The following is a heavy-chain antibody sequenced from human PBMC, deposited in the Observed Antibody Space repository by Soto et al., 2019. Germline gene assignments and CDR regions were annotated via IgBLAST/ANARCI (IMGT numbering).Heavy chain of an antibody. V-gene: IGHV1-69*06. CDR3: ARDHREGTDIGDI. CDR1: GDTFSMFA. Sequence: SVKVSCKASGDTFSMFAITCVLLSPGQGLQWMGGIIPLFRTVNYAQKFQDRVTITADKSTSTAYMEVSSLRSEDTAVYYCARDHREGTDIGDIWGQGTMVTVSS. CDR2: IIPLFRTV. D-gene: IGHD1-7*01. J-gene: IGHJ3*02.